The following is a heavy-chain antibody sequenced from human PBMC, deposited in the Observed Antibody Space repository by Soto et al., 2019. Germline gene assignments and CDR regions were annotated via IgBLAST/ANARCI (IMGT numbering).Heavy chain of an antibody. D-gene: IGHD6-13*01. CDR2: ISRSSSNI. V-gene: IGHV3-21*01. Sequence: EVQLVESGGGLVKPGGSLRLSCAASGFNFSSYSMNWVRQAPGKGLEWVSSISRSSSNIYYVDSVKGRFTISRDNAKNSLYLQMNSLRAEDTAVYYCARDLKVAAAGTGYYYYGMEVWGPGITVTVSS. CDR1: GFNFSSYS. J-gene: IGHJ6*02. CDR3: ARDLKVAAAGTGYYYYGMEV.